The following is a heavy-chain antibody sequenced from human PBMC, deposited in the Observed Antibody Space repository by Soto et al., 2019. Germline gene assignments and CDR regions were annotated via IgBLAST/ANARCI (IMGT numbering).Heavy chain of an antibody. Sequence: SETLSLTCTASGGSISSGGYYWSWIRQHPGKGLEWIGYIYYSGSTYYNPSLKSRVTISVDTSKNQFSLKLSSVTAADTAVYYCARVTRSSPSGAYHYYYGMDVWGQGTTVTVSS. CDR3: ARVTRSSPSGAYHYYYGMDV. D-gene: IGHD6-6*01. J-gene: IGHJ6*02. CDR1: GGSISSGGYY. V-gene: IGHV4-31*03. CDR2: IYYSGST.